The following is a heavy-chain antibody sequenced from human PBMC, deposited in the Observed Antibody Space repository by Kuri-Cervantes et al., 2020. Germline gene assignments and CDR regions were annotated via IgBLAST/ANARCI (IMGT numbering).Heavy chain of an antibody. J-gene: IGHJ3*02. V-gene: IGHV1-69*13. CDR1: GGTFSSYA. D-gene: IGHD3-10*01. CDR3: AATVDKPFGEPVHAFDI. Sequence: SVKVSCKASGGTFSSYAISWVRQAPGQGLEWMGGIIPNFGTANYAQKFQGRVTITADESTSTAYMELSSLRSEDTAVYYCAATVDKPFGEPVHAFDIWGQGTMVTVSS. CDR2: IIPNFGTA.